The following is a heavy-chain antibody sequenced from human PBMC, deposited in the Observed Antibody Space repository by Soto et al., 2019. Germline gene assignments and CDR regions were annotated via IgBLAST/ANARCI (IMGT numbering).Heavy chain of an antibody. J-gene: IGHJ6*02. CDR2: IYYSGST. V-gene: IGHV4-39*01. CDR3: QGYYYGMDV. Sequence: PSETLSLTCTVSSGSISSSSYYWGWIRQPPGKGPEWIGSIYYSGSTYYNPSLESRVTLSVDTSKNQFSLKLSSVTAADTAVYYCQGYYYGMDVWGQGTTVTVSS. CDR1: SGSISSSSYY.